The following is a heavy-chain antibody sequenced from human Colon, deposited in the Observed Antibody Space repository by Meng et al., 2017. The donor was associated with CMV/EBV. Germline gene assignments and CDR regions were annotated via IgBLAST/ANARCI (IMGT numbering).Heavy chain of an antibody. CDR2: INPNSGGT. J-gene: IGHJ6*02. Sequence: ASVKVSCKASGYTFTGYYMHWVRQAPGQGLEWMGWINPNSGGTNYAQKFQGRVTMTRDTSISTAYMELSRLRSGDTAVYYCARTLARSWGSTSATINSGVGNYYGMDVWGQGTTVTVSS. CDR1: GYTFTGYY. D-gene: IGHD2-2*01. V-gene: IGHV1-2*02. CDR3: ARTLARSWGSTSATINSGVGNYYGMDV.